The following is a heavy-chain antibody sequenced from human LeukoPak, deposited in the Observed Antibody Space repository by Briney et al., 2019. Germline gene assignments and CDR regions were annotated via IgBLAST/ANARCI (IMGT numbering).Heavy chain of an antibody. J-gene: IGHJ4*02. CDR1: GGSISSDSYY. Sequence: SETLSLTCTVSGGSISSDSYYWSWIRQPAGKGLEWIGRIFNTGSTNSIPSLKSRVTISLDTSKNQFSLNLSSVTAADTAVYYCARVQDSGSATLDYWGQGTLVTVSS. D-gene: IGHD1-26*01. CDR3: ARVQDSGSATLDY. V-gene: IGHV4-61*02. CDR2: IFNTGST.